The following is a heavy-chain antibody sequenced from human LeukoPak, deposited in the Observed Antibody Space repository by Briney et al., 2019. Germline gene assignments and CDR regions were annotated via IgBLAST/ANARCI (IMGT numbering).Heavy chain of an antibody. V-gene: IGHV3-74*01. CDR1: GFTFSGYW. D-gene: IGHD3-22*01. CDR2: INTAGSST. J-gene: IGHJ4*01. Sequence: GGSLPLTCAASGFTFSGYWMHWVRQGPGKGLVWVSRINTAGSSTTYADSVKGRFTISRDNAKNTLYLQMNSLRAEDTALYYCVREGPFDSSGYSGDCWGQGTLVTVSS. CDR3: VREGPFDSSGYSGDC.